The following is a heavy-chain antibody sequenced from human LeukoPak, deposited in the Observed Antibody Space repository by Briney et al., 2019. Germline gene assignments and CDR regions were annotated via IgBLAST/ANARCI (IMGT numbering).Heavy chain of an antibody. Sequence: PGGSLRLSCAASEFIFNNYGMHWVRQAPGKGLEWVAFIRYDGSDQYYADSVKGRFTISRDNPKNTLYLQMNSLRAEDTAVYYCAKDGGYTMFLEYWGQGTLVTVSS. V-gene: IGHV3-30*02. CDR2: IRYDGSDQ. CDR3: AKDGGYTMFLEY. J-gene: IGHJ4*02. D-gene: IGHD3-10*02. CDR1: EFIFNNYG.